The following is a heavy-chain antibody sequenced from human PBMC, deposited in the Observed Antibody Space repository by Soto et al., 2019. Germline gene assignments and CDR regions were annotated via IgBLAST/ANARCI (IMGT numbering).Heavy chain of an antibody. Sequence: SETLSLTCTVSGGSVSSNSYSWGWIRQSPGKGLEWIGTIYSSENTYYNPSLLSRVTISVDTSKNEFSLRLSSVTAADTAVYYCARGDTAMPSRWGQGTLVTVSS. CDR1: GGSVSSNSYS. V-gene: IGHV4-39*01. CDR2: IYSSENT. CDR3: ARGDTAMPSR. D-gene: IGHD5-18*01. J-gene: IGHJ4*02.